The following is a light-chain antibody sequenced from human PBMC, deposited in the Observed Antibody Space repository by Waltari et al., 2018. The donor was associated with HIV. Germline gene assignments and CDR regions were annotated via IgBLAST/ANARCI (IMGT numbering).Light chain of an antibody. CDR1: SSNIGRNT. CDR2: SNK. J-gene: IGLJ2*01. V-gene: IGLV1-44*01. CDR3: AAWDDSLNGVV. Sequence: QSVLTQPPSASGTPGQRVTISCSGSSSNIGRNTVNWYQQHPGTAPKLLIYSNKQRPSGVPDRFSGSKSGTSASLAISGLQSEDEADYYCAAWDDSLNGVVFGGGTKLTVL.